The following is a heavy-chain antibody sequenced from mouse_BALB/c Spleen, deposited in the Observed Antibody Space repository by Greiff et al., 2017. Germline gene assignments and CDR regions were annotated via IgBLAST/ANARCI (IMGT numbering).Heavy chain of an antibody. CDR2: INPDSSTI. J-gene: IGHJ4*01. Sequence: EVKLQESGGGLVQPGGSLKLSCAASGFDFSRYWMSWVRQAPGKGLEWIGEINPDSSTINYTPSLKDKFIISRDNAKNTLYLQMSKVRSEDTALYYCARWRYGNYGGYAMDYWGQGTSVTVSS. D-gene: IGHD2-10*02. V-gene: IGHV4-1*02. CDR3: ARWRYGNYGGYAMDY. CDR1: GFDFSRYW.